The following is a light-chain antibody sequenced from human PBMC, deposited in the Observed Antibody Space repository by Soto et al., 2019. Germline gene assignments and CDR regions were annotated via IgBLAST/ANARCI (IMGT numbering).Light chain of an antibody. CDR2: DAS. CDR3: QQYNNWPLT. V-gene: IGKV3D-15*01. J-gene: IGKJ4*01. CDR1: QSVDND. Sequence: EIVMTQSPATLSVSPGDRATLSCRASQSVDNDLAWYQQKPGQPPRLLIYDASTRATGIPARFSGSQSGTEFTLTNSSLLSEDFAVYSCQQYNNWPLTFGGGTKVEIK.